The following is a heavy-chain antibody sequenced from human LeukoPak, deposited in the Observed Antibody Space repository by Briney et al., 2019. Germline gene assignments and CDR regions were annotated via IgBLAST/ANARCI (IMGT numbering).Heavy chain of an antibody. CDR1: GFTVSSNY. Sequence: PGGSLRLSCAASGFTVSSNYMNWVRQAPGKGLDWVSVIFSGGTTYYTDSVKGRFTISRDNSKNTLYLQMNSLRVEDTAVYYCAREREVFGVAIKYFDYWGQGTLVTVSS. V-gene: IGHV3-53*01. CDR2: IFSGGTT. CDR3: AREREVFGVAIKYFDY. J-gene: IGHJ4*02. D-gene: IGHD3-3*01.